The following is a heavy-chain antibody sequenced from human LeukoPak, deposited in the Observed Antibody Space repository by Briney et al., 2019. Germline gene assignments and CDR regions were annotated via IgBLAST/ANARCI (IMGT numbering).Heavy chain of an antibody. CDR2: IYSGGST. D-gene: IGHD1-26*01. CDR3: ARDRGGSYDY. CDR1: GFTFSSHW. J-gene: IGHJ4*02. V-gene: IGHV3-53*01. Sequence: GGSLRLSCAASGFTFSSHWMSWVRQAPGKGLEWVSVIYSGGSTYYADSVKGRFTISRDNSKNTLYLQMNSLRAEDTAVYYCARDRGGSYDYWGQGTLVTVSS.